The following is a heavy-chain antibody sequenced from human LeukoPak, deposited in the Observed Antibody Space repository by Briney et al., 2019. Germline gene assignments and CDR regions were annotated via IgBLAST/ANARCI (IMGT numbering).Heavy chain of an antibody. CDR1: GFTFSSYG. Sequence: GSLRLSCAASGFTFSSYGMHWVRQAPGKGLEWVAVIWYDGSNKYYADSVKGRFTISRDNSKNTLYLQMNSLRAEDTAVYYCARGGARSSSYYYYGMDVWGLGTTVTVSS. J-gene: IGHJ6*02. CDR3: ARGGARSSSYYYYGMDV. V-gene: IGHV3-33*01. D-gene: IGHD6-13*01. CDR2: IWYDGSNK.